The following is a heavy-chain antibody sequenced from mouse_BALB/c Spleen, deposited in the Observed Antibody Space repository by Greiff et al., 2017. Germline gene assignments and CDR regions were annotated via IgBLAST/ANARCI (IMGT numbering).Heavy chain of an antibody. CDR2: INPSTGYT. Sequence: VQLQQSGAELAKPGASVKMSCKASGYTFTSYWMHWVKQRPGQGLEWIGYINPSTGYTEYNQKFKDKATLTADKSSSTAYMQLSSLTSEDSAVYYCAREEDWLLTFSYWGQGTLVTVSA. V-gene: IGHV1-7*01. CDR3: AREEDWLLTFSY. D-gene: IGHD2-3*01. J-gene: IGHJ3*01. CDR1: GYTFTSYW.